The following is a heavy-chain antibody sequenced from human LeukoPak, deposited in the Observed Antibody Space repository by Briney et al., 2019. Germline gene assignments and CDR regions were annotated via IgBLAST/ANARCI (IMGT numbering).Heavy chain of an antibody. CDR1: GFTFSSYA. CDR2: ISYDGSNK. V-gene: IGHV3-30-3*02. Sequence: GGSLRLSCAASGFTFSSYAMHWVRQAPGKGLEWVAVISYDGSNKYYADSVKGRFTISGDNSKNTLYLQMSSLRAEDTAVYYCAKSGGVSSSSGSYSFDYWGQGTLVTVSS. D-gene: IGHD3-10*01. CDR3: AKSGGVSSSSGSYSFDY. J-gene: IGHJ4*02.